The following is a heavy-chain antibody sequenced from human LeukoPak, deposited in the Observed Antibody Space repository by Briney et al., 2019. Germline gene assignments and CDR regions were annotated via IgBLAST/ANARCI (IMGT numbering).Heavy chain of an antibody. J-gene: IGHJ6*02. CDR3: AKDHSGYDFWSGYYYYYYGMDV. V-gene: IGHV3-23*01. D-gene: IGHD3-3*01. CDR2: VSGSGRNT. CDR1: GFTFSNYA. Sequence: GGSLRLSCAGSGFTFSNYAMAWVRQAPGKGLEWVSSVSGSGRNTFYPDSVEGRFTISRDNSKNTVYLQMNSLRAEDTAVYYCAKDHSGYDFWSGYYYYYYGMDVWGQGTTVTVSS.